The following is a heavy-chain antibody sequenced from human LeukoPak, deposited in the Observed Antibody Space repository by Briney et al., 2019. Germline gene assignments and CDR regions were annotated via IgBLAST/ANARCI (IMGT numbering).Heavy chain of an antibody. CDR1: GYTFTGYY. CDR2: INPNSGGT. D-gene: IGHD6-19*01. V-gene: IGHV1-2*04. J-gene: IGHJ5*02. Sequence: GASVKVSCKASGYTFTGYYMHWVRQAPGQGLEWMGWINPNSGGTNYAQKFQGWVTMTRDTSISTAYMELSRLRSDDTAVYYRAREEYSSGWYPYNLFEPWGQGTLVTVSS. CDR3: AREEYSSGWYPYNLFEP.